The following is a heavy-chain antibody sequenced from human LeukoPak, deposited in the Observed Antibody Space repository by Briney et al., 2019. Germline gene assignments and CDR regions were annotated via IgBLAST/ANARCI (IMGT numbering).Heavy chain of an antibody. V-gene: IGHV5-51*01. J-gene: IGHJ5*02. CDR1: GYSFTSYW. Sequence: GESLKISCKGSGYSFTSYWIGWVRQMPGKGLEWMGIIYPGDSDTRYSPSFQGQVTISADKSISTAYLQWSSLKASDTAMYYCARQGRYYDILTGRFDPWGQGTLVTVSS. D-gene: IGHD3-9*01. CDR2: IYPGDSDT. CDR3: ARQGRYYDILTGRFDP.